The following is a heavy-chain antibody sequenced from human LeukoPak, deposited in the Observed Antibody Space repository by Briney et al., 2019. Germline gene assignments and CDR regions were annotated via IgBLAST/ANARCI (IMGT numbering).Heavy chain of an antibody. J-gene: IGHJ6*03. D-gene: IGHD2-15*01. CDR3: ARSVEGYCRGGSCYYYSYYMDV. Sequence: PSETLSLTCAVSGGSISSSNWWSWVRQPPGKGLEWIGEIYHSGSTNYNPSLKSRATISVDTSKNQFSLKLSSVTAADTAVYYCARSVEGYCRGGSCYYYSYYMDVWGKGTTVTVSS. V-gene: IGHV4-4*02. CDR2: IYHSGST. CDR1: GGSISSSNW.